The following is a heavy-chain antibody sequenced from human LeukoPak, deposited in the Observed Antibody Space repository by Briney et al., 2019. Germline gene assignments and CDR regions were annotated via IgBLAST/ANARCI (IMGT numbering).Heavy chain of an antibody. CDR2: IYTSGST. Sequence: SETLSLTCTVSGGSISSGSYYWSWIRQPAGKGLEWIGRIYTSGSTNYNPSLKSRVTISLDTSKNQFSLKLSSVTAADTAVYYCAGSYYYSYYSYYMDVWGKGTTVTISS. D-gene: IGHD3-10*01. CDR3: AGSYYYSYYSYYMDV. CDR1: GGSISSGSYY. J-gene: IGHJ6*03. V-gene: IGHV4-61*02.